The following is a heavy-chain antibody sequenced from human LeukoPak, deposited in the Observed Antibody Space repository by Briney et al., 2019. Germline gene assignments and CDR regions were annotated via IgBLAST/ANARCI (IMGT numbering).Heavy chain of an antibody. V-gene: IGHV3-48*04. CDR1: GFTFSRYS. Sequence: GGSLRLSCAAAGFTFSRYSMNWVRQAPGKGLEWVSYISSSSSTIYYADSVKGRFTISRDTAKNSLYLQMNSLRAEDTAVYYCARVLGSGYYYEAGYDYWGQGTLVTVSS. CDR3: ARVLGSGYYYEAGYDY. CDR2: ISSSSSTI. J-gene: IGHJ4*02. D-gene: IGHD3-22*01.